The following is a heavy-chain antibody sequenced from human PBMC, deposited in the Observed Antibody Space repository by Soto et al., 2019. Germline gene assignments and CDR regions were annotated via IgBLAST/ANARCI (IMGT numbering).Heavy chain of an antibody. CDR3: AGRNRGSSN. J-gene: IGHJ4*02. CDR1: GGTFSSYT. D-gene: IGHD1-26*01. Sequence: QVQLVQSGAEVKKPGSSVKVSCKASGGTFSSYTISWVRQAPGQGLEWMGRIIPILGIANYAQKFQGRVTITAENSQSTAHMEPSSLRSGDTARYYCAGRNRGSSNWGQGTLVTVFS. CDR2: IIPILGIA. V-gene: IGHV1-69*02.